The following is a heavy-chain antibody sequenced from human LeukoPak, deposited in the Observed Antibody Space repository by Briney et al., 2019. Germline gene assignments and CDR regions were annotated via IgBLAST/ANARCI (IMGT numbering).Heavy chain of an antibody. D-gene: IGHD4-17*01. Sequence: PGGSLRLSCAASGFTVSSNYMSWVRQAPGKGLEWVSVIYSGGSTYYADSVKGRFTISRYNSKNTLYLQMNSLRAEDTAVYYCARDYGDSDFYYYGMDVWGKGTTVTVSS. V-gene: IGHV3-53*01. CDR3: ARDYGDSDFYYYGMDV. J-gene: IGHJ6*04. CDR2: IYSGGST. CDR1: GFTVSSNY.